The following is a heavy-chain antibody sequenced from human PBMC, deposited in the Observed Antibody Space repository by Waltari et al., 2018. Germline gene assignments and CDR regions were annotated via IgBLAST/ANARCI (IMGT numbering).Heavy chain of an antibody. J-gene: IGHJ4*02. D-gene: IGHD3-16*01. CDR2: INPNSGGP. V-gene: IGHV1-2*02. CDR1: GYTFTGYY. Sequence: QVQLVQSGAEVKKPGASVKVSCKASGYTFTGYYMHWVRQAPGQGIERRGWINPNSGGPNYAQTCHGRVTMTSDTSTSTAYMELRRLRSAHTAVYYGARGGGVFDYWGQGTLVTVSS. CDR3: ARGGGVFDY.